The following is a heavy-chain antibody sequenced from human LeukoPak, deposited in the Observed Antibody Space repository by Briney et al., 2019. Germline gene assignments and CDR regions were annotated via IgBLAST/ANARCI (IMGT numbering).Heavy chain of an antibody. Sequence: SETLSLTRTVSGGSISSSSYYWGWIRQPPGKGLEWIGSIYYSGSTYYNPSLKSRVTISVDTSKNQFSLKLSSVTAADTAVYYCARHKGDGYCSSTSCLHPNNWFDPWGQGTLVTVSS. D-gene: IGHD2-2*03. J-gene: IGHJ5*02. CDR3: ARHKGDGYCSSTSCLHPNNWFDP. CDR2: IYYSGST. CDR1: GGSISSSSYY. V-gene: IGHV4-39*01.